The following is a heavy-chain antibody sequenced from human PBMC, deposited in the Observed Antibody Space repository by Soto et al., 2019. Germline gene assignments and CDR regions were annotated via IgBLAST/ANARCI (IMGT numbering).Heavy chain of an antibody. J-gene: IGHJ4*02. D-gene: IGHD5-18*01. Sequence: QVQLQESGPGLVKPSETLSLTCTVSGGSVSSGSYYWSWIRQPPGKGLEWIGYIYYSGSTNYNPSLKSRVTISVDTSKNQFSLKLSSVTAADTAVYYCARGSIAMGWLSDYWGQGTLVTVSS. CDR3: ARGSIAMGWLSDY. CDR1: GGSVSSGSYY. CDR2: IYYSGST. V-gene: IGHV4-61*01.